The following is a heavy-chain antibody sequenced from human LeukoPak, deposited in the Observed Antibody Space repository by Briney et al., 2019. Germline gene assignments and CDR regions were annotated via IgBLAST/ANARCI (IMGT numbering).Heavy chain of an antibody. CDR1: GFTFSDYF. D-gene: IGHD3-3*01. J-gene: IGHJ4*02. CDR2: ISSSTTTI. Sequence: GGSLRLSCAASGFTFSDYFMSWVRQAPGKGLEWVAYISSSTTTIHYAESVRGRFTISRDNAENSLYLHMNSLRAEDTAVYYCAKRPEGITIFGVVIIDYWGQGTLVTVSS. CDR3: AKRPEGITIFGVVIIDY. V-gene: IGHV3-11*01.